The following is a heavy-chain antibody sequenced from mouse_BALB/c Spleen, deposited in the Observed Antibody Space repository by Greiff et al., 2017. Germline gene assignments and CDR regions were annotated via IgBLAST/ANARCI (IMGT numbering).Heavy chain of an antibody. Sequence: QVQLKQSGPGILQPSQTLSLTCSFSGFSLSTSGMGVGWIRPPSGLGLEWLAHIWWDDDKRYNPALKSRLTISKDTSSNQVFLKIASVDTADTATYYCARIAETIYDGYSKGWLLRGYYLDYWGQGTTLTVSS. CDR2: IWWDDDK. CDR1: GFSLSTSGMG. CDR3: ARIAETIYDGYSKGWLLRGYYLDY. V-gene: IGHV8-8*01. D-gene: IGHD2-3*01. J-gene: IGHJ2*01.